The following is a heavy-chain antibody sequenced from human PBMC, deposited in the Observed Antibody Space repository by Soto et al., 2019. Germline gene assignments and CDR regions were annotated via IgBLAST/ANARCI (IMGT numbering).Heavy chain of an antibody. CDR1: GXTFSSYC. CDR2: ILYDGSNK. D-gene: IGHD3-10*02. Sequence: GSLRLSSAASGXTFSSYCMHWVRQAPGKGMEWVAVILYDGSNKYYADSVKGRFTISRDNSKNTLYLQMNSLRAEDTAVYYCARVHVGYDYYYGMDVWGQGTTVTVSS. CDR3: ARVHVGYDYYYGMDV. V-gene: IGHV3-33*01. J-gene: IGHJ6*02.